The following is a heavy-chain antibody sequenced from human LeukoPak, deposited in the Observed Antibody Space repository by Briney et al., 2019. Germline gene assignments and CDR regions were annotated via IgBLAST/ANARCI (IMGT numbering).Heavy chain of an antibody. D-gene: IGHD1-14*01. CDR3: AREGNLDAFDI. CDR1: GGTFSSYA. Sequence: ASVKVSCKASGGTFSSYAISWVRQAPGQGLEWMGGIIPIFGTANYAQKFQGRVTITADKSTSTAYMELSSLRSEDTAVYYCAREGNLDAFDIWGQGTMVTVSS. V-gene: IGHV1-69*06. J-gene: IGHJ3*02. CDR2: IIPIFGTA.